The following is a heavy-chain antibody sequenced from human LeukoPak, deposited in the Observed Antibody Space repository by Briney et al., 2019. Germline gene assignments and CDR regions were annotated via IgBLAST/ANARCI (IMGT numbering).Heavy chain of an antibody. Sequence: SVKVSCKASGGTFSSYTISWVRQAPGQGLEWIGRIIPILGIANYAQKFQGRVTITADKSTSTAYMELSSLRSEDTAVYYCARYDDYGGLNWFDPWGQGTPVTVSS. D-gene: IGHD4-23*01. CDR2: IIPILGIA. V-gene: IGHV1-69*02. J-gene: IGHJ5*02. CDR3: ARYDDYGGLNWFDP. CDR1: GGTFSSYT.